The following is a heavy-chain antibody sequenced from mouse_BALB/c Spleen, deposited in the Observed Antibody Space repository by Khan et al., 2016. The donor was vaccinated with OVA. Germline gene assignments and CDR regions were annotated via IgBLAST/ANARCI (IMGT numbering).Heavy chain of an antibody. CDR3: TRVYRSDFDY. J-gene: IGHJ2*01. CDR1: GYSFTGYF. CDR2: INPHIGET. Sequence: VRLQQSGPELVKPGASVKISCKASGYSFTGYFMNWVMQSHGKSLEWIGRINPHIGETFYNQKFKGKATLTVDESSSTAHMELRSPASEDSAVYYCTRVYRSDFDYWGQGTTLTVSS. D-gene: IGHD1-1*01. V-gene: IGHV1-20*02.